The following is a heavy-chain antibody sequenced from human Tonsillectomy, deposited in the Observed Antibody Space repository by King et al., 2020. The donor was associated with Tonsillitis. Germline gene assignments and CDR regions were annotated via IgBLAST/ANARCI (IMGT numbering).Heavy chain of an antibody. CDR2: INHSGRT. Sequence: VQLQQWGAGLLKPSETLSLTCAVYGGSFSGYYWGWIRQPPGKGLEGIGEINHSGRTKNIPSLQSRVTISVDTSKNRFSLKLGSVTAADTAVYYCARLVAGTSYYNYGMDVWGQGTTVTVSS. J-gene: IGHJ6*02. CDR1: GGSFSGYY. CDR3: ARLVAGTSYYNYGMDV. D-gene: IGHD1-1*01. V-gene: IGHV4-34*01.